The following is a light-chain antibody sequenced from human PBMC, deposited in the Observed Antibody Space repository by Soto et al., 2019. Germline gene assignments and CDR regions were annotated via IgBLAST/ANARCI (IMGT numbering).Light chain of an antibody. CDR1: QSISDT. CDR3: QQYNNWPWT. CDR2: GAS. V-gene: IGKV3-15*01. J-gene: IGKJ1*01. Sequence: EIVMTQSPATLSVSPGGRATLSCRASQSISDTLAWYQQKPGQAPRLLIYGASKRATGFPARFSGSGSGTDFTLTISSLQSADFAVYYCQQYNNWPWTFGQGTKVDIK.